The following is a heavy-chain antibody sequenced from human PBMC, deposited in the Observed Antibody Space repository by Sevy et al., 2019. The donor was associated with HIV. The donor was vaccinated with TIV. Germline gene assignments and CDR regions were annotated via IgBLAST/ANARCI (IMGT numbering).Heavy chain of an antibody. CDR1: DGSVNSDNYF. Sequence: SETLSLTCTVSDGSVNSDNYFWTWIRQPPGKGLEWIGYIYYTGTTNYNPSLKSRVTISVDTSKNQFSLKLNSVTAADTAVYYCARAPPVVVVPGAPSWFYPWGQGTLVTVSS. CDR3: ARAPPVVVVPGAPSWFYP. J-gene: IGHJ5*02. V-gene: IGHV4-61*01. D-gene: IGHD2-2*01. CDR2: IYYTGTT.